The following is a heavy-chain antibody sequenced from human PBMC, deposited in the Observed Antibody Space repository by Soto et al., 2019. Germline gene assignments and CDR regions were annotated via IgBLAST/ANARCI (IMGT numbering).Heavy chain of an antibody. CDR3: AKEGRDFWSGLFGYYYGMDV. V-gene: IGHV3-23*01. J-gene: IGHJ6*02. CDR2: ISGSGGST. CDR1: GFTFSSYA. Sequence: GGSLRLSCAASGFTFSSYAMSWLRQAPGKGLEWVSAISGSGGSTYYADSVKGRFTISRDNSKNTLYLQMNSLRAEDTAVYYCAKEGRDFWSGLFGYYYGMDVWGQGTTVTVSS. D-gene: IGHD3-3*01.